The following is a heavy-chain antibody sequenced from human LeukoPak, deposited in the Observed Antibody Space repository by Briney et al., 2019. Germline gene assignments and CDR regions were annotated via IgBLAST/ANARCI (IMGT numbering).Heavy chain of an antibody. CDR2: LYYSGSI. D-gene: IGHD6-6*01. V-gene: IGHV4-59*01. J-gene: IGHJ4*02. CDR1: GDSFSSYY. CDR3: ARDVGGSSGFDY. Sequence: PSETLSLTCTVSGDSFSSYYWSWIRQPPGKGLEWIGYLYYSGSINYNPSLKSRVTISGDTSKNQFSLKLSSVTAADTAVYYCARDVGGSSGFDYWGQGTLVTVSS.